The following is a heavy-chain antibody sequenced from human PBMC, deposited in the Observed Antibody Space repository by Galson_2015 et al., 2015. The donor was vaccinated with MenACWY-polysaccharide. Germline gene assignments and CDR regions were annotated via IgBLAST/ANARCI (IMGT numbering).Heavy chain of an antibody. CDR3: ARYRNIDGFDI. J-gene: IGHJ3*02. CDR2: AYYRTKWFN. Sequence: CAISGDSVSSNSVTWTWLRHSPSRGLEWLGRAYYRTKWFNDYAVSLKSRITINSYTSKNQFSLQLSSVTPEDTAVYYCARYRNIDGFDIWGQGTMVTVSS. CDR1: GDSVSSNSVT. V-gene: IGHV6-1*01. D-gene: IGHD3-16*02.